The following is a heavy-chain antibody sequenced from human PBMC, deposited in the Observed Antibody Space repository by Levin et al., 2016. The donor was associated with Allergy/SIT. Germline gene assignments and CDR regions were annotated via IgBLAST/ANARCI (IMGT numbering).Heavy chain of an antibody. CDR2: ISSSSSTI. D-gene: IGHD3-22*01. Sequence: WIRQPPGKGLEWVSYISSSSSTIYYADSVKGRFTISRDNAKNSLYLQMNSLRAEDTAVYYCARDEVDYYDSSGDKAHYYYYGMDVWGQGTTVTVSS. CDR3: ARDEVDYYDSSGDKAHYYYYGMDV. V-gene: IGHV3-48*01. J-gene: IGHJ6*02.